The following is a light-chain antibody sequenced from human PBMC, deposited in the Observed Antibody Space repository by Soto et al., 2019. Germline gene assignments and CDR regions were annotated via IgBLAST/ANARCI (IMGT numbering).Light chain of an antibody. J-gene: IGKJ1*01. CDR3: QQYNSFPWT. CDR2: KAS. Sequence: DIQMTQSPSSLSASVVDTVTITFLASQSITNYLTWFQQKPGKAPNLLIYKASSLASGVPSRFSGSGSGTEFTLTISSLQPDDLATYYCQQYNSFPWTFGQGTNVDI. V-gene: IGKV1-5*03. CDR1: QSITNY.